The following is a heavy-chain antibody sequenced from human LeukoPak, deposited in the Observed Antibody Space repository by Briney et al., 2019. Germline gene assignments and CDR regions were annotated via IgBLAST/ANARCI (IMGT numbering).Heavy chain of an antibody. CDR1: GGSISSYY. CDR3: ARGAGMATTGAPFDY. D-gene: IGHD5-12*01. V-gene: IGHV4-59*01. Sequence: PSETLSLTCTVSGGSISSYYWSWIRQPPGKGLEWIGYIYYSESTNYNPSLKSRVTISVDTSKNQFSLKLSSVTAADTAAYYCARGAGMATTGAPFDYWGQGTLVTVSS. J-gene: IGHJ4*02. CDR2: IYYSEST.